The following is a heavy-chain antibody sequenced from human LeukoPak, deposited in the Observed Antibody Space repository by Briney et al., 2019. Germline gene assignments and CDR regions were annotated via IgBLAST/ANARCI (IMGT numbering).Heavy chain of an antibody. V-gene: IGHV3-30*03. D-gene: IGHD6-19*01. J-gene: IGHJ3*02. CDR2: ISYDGSKK. Sequence: GGSLRLSCAASGFTFSNYGIHWVRQAPGKGLEWVALISYDGSKKYYADSVKGRFTISRDNAKNSLYLQMSSLRAEDTAVYYCARDGGIAVAGDSFDIWGQGTMVTVSS. CDR3: ARDGGIAVAGDSFDI. CDR1: GFTFSNYG.